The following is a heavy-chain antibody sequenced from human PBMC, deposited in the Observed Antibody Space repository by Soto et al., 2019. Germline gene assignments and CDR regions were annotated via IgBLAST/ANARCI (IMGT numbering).Heavy chain of an antibody. V-gene: IGHV1-69*13. CDR2: IIPVFRSA. J-gene: IGHJ6*02. CDR3: ARRYCASDNCPLFYYFVDL. Sequence: SVKVSCKVSGGSFNTYGIGWGRQAPGQGFEWMGGIIPVFRSANYAQRFRGRITITADEYTSTVYLYLNDLRSDDTAVYYCARRYCASDNCPLFYYFVDLWGLGTTVTVSS. CDR1: GGSFNTYG. D-gene: IGHD2-21*02.